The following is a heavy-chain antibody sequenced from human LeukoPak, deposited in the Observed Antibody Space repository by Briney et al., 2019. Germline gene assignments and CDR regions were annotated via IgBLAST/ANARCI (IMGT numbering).Heavy chain of an antibody. D-gene: IGHD5-24*01. V-gene: IGHV3-23*01. Sequence: GGSLRLSCAASGFTFSSYAMSWVRQAPGEGLEWVSAISGSGGSTYYADSVKGRFTISRDNSKNTLYLQMNSLRAEDTAVYYCAQIGWLQGLVDYWGQGTLVTVSS. CDR2: ISGSGGST. CDR1: GFTFSSYA. J-gene: IGHJ4*02. CDR3: AQIGWLQGLVDY.